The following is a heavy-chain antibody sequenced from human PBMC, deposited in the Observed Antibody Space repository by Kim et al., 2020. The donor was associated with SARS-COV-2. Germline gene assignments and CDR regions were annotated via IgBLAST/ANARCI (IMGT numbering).Heavy chain of an antibody. D-gene: IGHD3-10*01. Sequence: GGSLRLSCAASGFTFSSYSMNWVRQAPGKGLEWVSYISSSSSTIYYADSVKGRFTISRDNAKNSLYLQMNSLRDEDTAVYYCARAPYYYGSGNLGVGYFDLWGRGTLVTVSS. CDR2: ISSSSSTI. CDR1: GFTFSSYS. V-gene: IGHV3-48*02. J-gene: IGHJ2*01. CDR3: ARAPYYYGSGNLGVGYFDL.